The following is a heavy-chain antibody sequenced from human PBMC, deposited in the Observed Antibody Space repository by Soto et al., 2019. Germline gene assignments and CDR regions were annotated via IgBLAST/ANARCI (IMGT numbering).Heavy chain of an antibody. J-gene: IGHJ4*02. Sequence: SETLSLTCAVYGGSFSGYYWSWIRQPPGKGLEWIGEINHSGSTNYNPSLKSRVTISVDTSKNQFSLKLSLVTAADTAVYYCARGGRVRGVIPIYYFDYWGQGTLVTVSS. D-gene: IGHD3-10*01. CDR2: INHSGST. CDR3: ARGGRVRGVIPIYYFDY. CDR1: GGSFSGYY. V-gene: IGHV4-34*01.